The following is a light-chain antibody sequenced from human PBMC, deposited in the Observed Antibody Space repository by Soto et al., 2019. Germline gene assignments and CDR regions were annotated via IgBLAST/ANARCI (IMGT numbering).Light chain of an antibody. Sequence: QSALTQPASVSGSPGQSITISCTGTSSDVGGYNYVSWYQQHPAKAPKLMIYEVSNRPSGVSHRFSGSKSGNTASLTFSGLHAEDEADYYCFSYTTSSTLVFGGGTKLTVL. CDR2: EVS. CDR3: FSYTTSSTLV. J-gene: IGLJ3*02. CDR1: SSDVGGYNY. V-gene: IGLV2-14*01.